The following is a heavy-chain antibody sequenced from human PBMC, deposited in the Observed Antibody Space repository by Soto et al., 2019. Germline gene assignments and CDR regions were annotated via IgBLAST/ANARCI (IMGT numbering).Heavy chain of an antibody. CDR2: IYWDDDE. J-gene: IGHJ5*02. CDR3: AHRGWFAEGHPNWFDP. Sequence: QITLKESGPTLVKPTQTLTLTCTFSGFSLTATGVGVGWIRQPPGKALEWLALIYWDDDERYNPSLKSRLTITKDTSRNQVVLTMTNMDHVDTATYYCAHRGWFAEGHPNWFDPWGQGALVTVSS. D-gene: IGHD3-10*01. V-gene: IGHV2-5*02. CDR1: GFSLTATGVG.